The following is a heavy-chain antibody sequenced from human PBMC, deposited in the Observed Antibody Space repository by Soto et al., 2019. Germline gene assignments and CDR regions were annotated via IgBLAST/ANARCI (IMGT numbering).Heavy chain of an antibody. CDR3: ARDGPPFTYYDFWSGYSNYGMDV. Sequence: GGSLRLSCAASGFTFSSYAMSWVRQAPGKGLEWVSAISGSGGSTYYADSVKGRFTISRDNSKDTLYLQMNSLRAEDTAVYYCARDGPPFTYYDFWSGYSNYGMDVWGQGTTVTVSS. D-gene: IGHD3-3*01. J-gene: IGHJ6*02. CDR2: ISGSGGST. CDR1: GFTFSSYA. V-gene: IGHV3-23*01.